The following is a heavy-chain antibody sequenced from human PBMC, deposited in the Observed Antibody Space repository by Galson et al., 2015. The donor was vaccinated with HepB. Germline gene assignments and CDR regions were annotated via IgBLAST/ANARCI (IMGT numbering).Heavy chain of an antibody. CDR1: GFTFDDYA. J-gene: IGHJ3*02. CDR3: AKDIGVGGWDDAFDI. Sequence: SLRLSCAASGFTFDDYAMHWVRQAPGKGLEWVSGISWNSGSIGYADSVKGRFTISRDNAKNSLYLQMNSLRAEDTALYYCAKDIGVGGWDDAFDIWGQGTMVTVSS. CDR2: ISWNSGSI. D-gene: IGHD6-19*01. V-gene: IGHV3-9*01.